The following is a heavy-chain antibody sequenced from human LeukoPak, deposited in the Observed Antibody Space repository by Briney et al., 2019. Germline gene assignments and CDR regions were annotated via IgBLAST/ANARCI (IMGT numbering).Heavy chain of an antibody. V-gene: IGHV3-20*04. CDR1: GFTFDDYG. CDR3: ARCLPPDPDRLLPDY. D-gene: IGHD1-14*01. J-gene: IGHJ4*02. Sequence: PGGSLRLSCAASGFTFDDYGMGWVRQAPGKGLEWVSGINWNGGSTGYADSVKGRFTISRDNAKNSLYLQMNSLRAEDTALYYCARCLPPDPDRLLPDYWGQGTLVTVSS. CDR2: INWNGGST.